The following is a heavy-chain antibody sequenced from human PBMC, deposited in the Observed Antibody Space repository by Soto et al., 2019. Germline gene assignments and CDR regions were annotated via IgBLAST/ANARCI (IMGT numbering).Heavy chain of an antibody. CDR2: IYTSGST. J-gene: IGHJ6*02. Sequence: SETLSLTCTVSGGSISSYYWSWIRQPAGKGLEWIGRIYTSGSTNYNPSLKSRVTMSVDTSKNQFSLKLSSVTAADTAVYYCARDNEYCSGGSCPYYYYGMDVWGQGTTVTVSS. V-gene: IGHV4-4*07. D-gene: IGHD2-15*01. CDR3: ARDNEYCSGGSCPYYYYGMDV. CDR1: GGSISSYY.